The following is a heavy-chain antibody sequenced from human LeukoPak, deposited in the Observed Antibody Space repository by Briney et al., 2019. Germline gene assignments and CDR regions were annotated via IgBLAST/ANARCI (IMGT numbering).Heavy chain of an antibody. V-gene: IGHV3-30*18. CDR3: AKGSIDWYYFDY. Sequence: GRSLRLACAASGFSFSTYDMHWVRQAPGKGLEWVAVITSDGSHKYWADSVKGRFTISRDNSKNTVYLQMNSLRAEDTAVYYCAKGSIDWYYFDYWGQGTLVTVSS. CDR1: GFSFSTYD. J-gene: IGHJ4*02. D-gene: IGHD3-9*01. CDR2: ITSDGSHK.